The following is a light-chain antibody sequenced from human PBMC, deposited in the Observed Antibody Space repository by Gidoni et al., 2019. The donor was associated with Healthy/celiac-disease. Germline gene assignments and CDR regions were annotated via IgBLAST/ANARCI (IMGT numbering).Light chain of an antibody. CDR1: QSISSY. CDR3: QQSYSTLRT. V-gene: IGKV1-39*01. J-gene: IGKJ1*01. Sequence: DIQMTQSPSSLSASVGDRVTITCRASQSISSYLNWYQQKPGKAPSRFSGSGSGTDFTLTISSLQPEDFATYYCQQSYSTLRTFGQGTKVEIK.